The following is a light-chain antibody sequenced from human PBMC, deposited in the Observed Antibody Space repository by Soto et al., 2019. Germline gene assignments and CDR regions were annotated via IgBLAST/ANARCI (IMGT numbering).Light chain of an antibody. CDR1: SGSVSTSYY. CDR2: NTN. CDR3: LWYMGSGIRV. V-gene: IGLV8-61*01. Sequence: QTVVTQEPSSSVSPGGTITLTCGLSSGSVSTSYYPSWYQQTPGQAPRTLIYNTNTRSSGVPDRFSGSVLGNTAALTIAGAQADDESDYCCLWYMGSGIRVFGGGTKPTVL. J-gene: IGLJ3*02.